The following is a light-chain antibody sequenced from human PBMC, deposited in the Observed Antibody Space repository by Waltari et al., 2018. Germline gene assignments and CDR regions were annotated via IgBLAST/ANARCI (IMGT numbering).Light chain of an antibody. Sequence: DLQMTQSPSTLSASVGDRVTITCRASQNVSPWLAWYQHKPGKAPKLLIYKESSLESGVPSRFSGSGSGTEFTLTISCLQPDDFATYYCQHYKTSSRTFGQGTKVEFK. CDR1: QNVSPW. CDR3: QHYKTSSRT. V-gene: IGKV1-5*03. CDR2: KES. J-gene: IGKJ1*01.